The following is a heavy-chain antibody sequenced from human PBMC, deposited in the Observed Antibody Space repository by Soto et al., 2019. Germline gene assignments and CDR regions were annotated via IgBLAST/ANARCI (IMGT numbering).Heavy chain of an antibody. Sequence: GESLKISCKGSGYSFTSYWIGWVRQMPGKGLEWMGIIYPGDSDTRYSPSFQGQVTISADKSISTAYLQWSSLKASDTAMYYCAIFGRISELRYPDRGPAACGGSMEVWGLETTV. D-gene: IGHD3-9*01. CDR3: AIFGRISELRYPDRGPAACGGSMEV. CDR1: GYSFTSYW. CDR2: IYPGDSDT. J-gene: IGHJ6*02. V-gene: IGHV5-51*01.